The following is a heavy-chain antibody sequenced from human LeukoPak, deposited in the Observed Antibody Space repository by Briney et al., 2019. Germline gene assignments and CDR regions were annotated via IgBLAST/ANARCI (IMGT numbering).Heavy chain of an antibody. V-gene: IGHV4-39*07. CDR2: IYYSGST. D-gene: IGHD5-18*01. CDR3: ARDPSPTAMVTGFDY. J-gene: IGHJ4*02. CDR1: GGSISSSSYY. Sequence: SETLSLTCTVSGGSISSSSYYWGWIRQPPGKGLEWIGGIYYSGSTYYNPSLKSRVTISVDTSKNQFSLKLSSVTAADTAVYYCARDPSPTAMVTGFDYWGQGTLVTVSS.